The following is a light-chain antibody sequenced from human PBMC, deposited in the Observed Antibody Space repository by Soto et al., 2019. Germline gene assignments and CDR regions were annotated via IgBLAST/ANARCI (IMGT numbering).Light chain of an antibody. V-gene: IGKV3-20*01. CDR1: QSISKNY. CDR2: AAS. Sequence: EIVLTQSPGTLSLSPGESGTLSCRASQSISKNYLAWYQQKPGQAPRLLIHAASSRATGIPDRFSGSGSGTDFTLTISRLEPEDFAVYSCQQYASSPLTFGGGTKVEIK. CDR3: QQYASSPLT. J-gene: IGKJ4*01.